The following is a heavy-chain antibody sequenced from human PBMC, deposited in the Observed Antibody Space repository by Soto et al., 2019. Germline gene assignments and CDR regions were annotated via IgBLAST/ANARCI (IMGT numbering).Heavy chain of an antibody. V-gene: IGHV1-3*01. CDR1: GFSFTSYS. J-gene: IGHJ4*02. Sequence: QGQLVQSGAEVKKPGASVKVSCGTSGFSFTSYSFHWVRQAPAQGLQWMGWINAGRGKTKYSQQFQGRVTFTWDTAANTGYMELSRLTSEDTAVFYCARWIDNGDVDYWGQGTLVTVSA. D-gene: IGHD4-17*01. CDR3: ARWIDNGDVDY. CDR2: INAGRGKT.